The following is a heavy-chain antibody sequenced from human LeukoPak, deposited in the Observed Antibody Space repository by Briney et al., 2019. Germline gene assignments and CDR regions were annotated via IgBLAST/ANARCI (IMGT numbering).Heavy chain of an antibody. CDR3: ARTHYDSSRYYNPSDAFDI. CDR2: INPNSGGT. CDR1: GYTFTVYY. Sequence: ASVTVSFKASGYTFTVYYMHWVRQAPGQGLEWMGWINPNSGGTNYAQKFQGRVTMTRDTAISTAYMELSRLTSDDTAVYYCARTHYDSSRYYNPSDAFDIWGQGTMVTVSS. D-gene: IGHD3-22*01. J-gene: IGHJ3*02. V-gene: IGHV1-2*02.